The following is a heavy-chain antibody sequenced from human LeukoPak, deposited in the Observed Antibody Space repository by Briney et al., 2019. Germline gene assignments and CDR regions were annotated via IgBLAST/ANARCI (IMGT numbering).Heavy chain of an antibody. CDR3: ARDRTLAAFDI. CDR2: IYYSGST. Sequence: PSETLSLTCAVSGGSISSYYWSWIRQPPGKGLEWIGYIYYSGSTNYNPSLKSRVTISVDTSKNQFSLKLSSVTAADTAVYYCARDRTLAAFDIWGQGTMVSLSS. CDR1: GGSISSYY. J-gene: IGHJ3*02. V-gene: IGHV4-59*01. D-gene: IGHD2-2*01.